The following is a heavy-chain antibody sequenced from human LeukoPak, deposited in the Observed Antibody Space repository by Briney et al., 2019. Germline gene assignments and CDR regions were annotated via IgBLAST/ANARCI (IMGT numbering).Heavy chain of an antibody. Sequence: ASVKVSCKASGGTFSSYAISWVRQAPGQGLEWMGGIIPIFGTANCAQKFQGRVTITADESTSTAYMELSSLRSEDTAVYYCARDSDPITMVRGVIHAFDIWGQGTMVTVSS. V-gene: IGHV1-69*01. CDR2: IIPIFGTA. CDR1: GGTFSSYA. J-gene: IGHJ3*02. D-gene: IGHD3-10*01. CDR3: ARDSDPITMVRGVIHAFDI.